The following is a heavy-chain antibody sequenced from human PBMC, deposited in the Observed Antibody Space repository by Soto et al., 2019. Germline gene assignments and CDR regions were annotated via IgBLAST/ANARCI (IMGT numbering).Heavy chain of an antibody. CDR1: RYIFTTYW. CDR3: GGAGVSTPRLEDPFDI. D-gene: IGHD5-12*01. V-gene: IGHV5-51*01. J-gene: IGHJ3*02. Sequence: PGESLKISGNGSRYIFTTYWLAWLRQMPGKDLEYMGIIYPVDSDARYSPYFQGQVTISADESIGTACLQWTNLRAQDTPMYYCGGAGVSTPRLEDPFDIWGKG. CDR2: IYPVDSDA.